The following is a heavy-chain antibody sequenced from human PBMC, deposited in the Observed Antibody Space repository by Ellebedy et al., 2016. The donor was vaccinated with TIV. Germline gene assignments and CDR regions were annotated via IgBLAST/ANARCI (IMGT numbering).Heavy chain of an antibody. CDR1: GFTFSSDW. Sequence: PGGSLRLSCAASGFTFSSDWMSWVRQAPGKGLEWVSSISSSGIYIYYADSVKGRFTISRDNAKNSLYLQMNSLRAEDTAVYYCARDLVVVPPAIVSDYYYGMDVWGHGTTVTVSS. D-gene: IGHD2-2*01. CDR3: ARDLVVVPPAIVSDYYYGMDV. J-gene: IGHJ6*02. V-gene: IGHV3-21*01. CDR2: ISSSGIYI.